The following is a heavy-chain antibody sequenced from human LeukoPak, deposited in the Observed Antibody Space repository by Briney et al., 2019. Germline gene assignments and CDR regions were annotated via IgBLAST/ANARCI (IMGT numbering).Heavy chain of an antibody. J-gene: IGHJ4*02. D-gene: IGHD1-26*01. Sequence: GGSLRLSCAASGFTFTSYSMNWVRQAPGKGLEWVSTISGGGGSTYYADSVKGRFTISRDNSKNTLYLQVNSLRAEDTAVYYCAKAHIVGATRAFDYWGQGTLVTVSS. CDR3: AKAHIVGATRAFDY. V-gene: IGHV3-23*01. CDR1: GFTFTSYS. CDR2: ISGGGGST.